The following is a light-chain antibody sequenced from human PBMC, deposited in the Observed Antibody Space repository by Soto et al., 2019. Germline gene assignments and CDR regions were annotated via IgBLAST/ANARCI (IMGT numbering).Light chain of an antibody. J-gene: IGLJ2*01. Sequence: QSALTQPASVSGSPGQSITISCTGTSSDVGGYNYVSWYQQHPGKVPKLIIYDVTDRPSGVSTRFSGSKSGNTASLTISGLQTEDEADYYCSSYTTRATRIFGGGTKVTVL. CDR3: SSYTTRATRI. CDR2: DVT. V-gene: IGLV2-14*01. CDR1: SSDVGGYNY.